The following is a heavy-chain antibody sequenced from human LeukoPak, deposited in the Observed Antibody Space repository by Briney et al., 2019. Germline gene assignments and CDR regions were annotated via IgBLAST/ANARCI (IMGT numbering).Heavy chain of an antibody. CDR3: ARDSAAGTMYYYYYYMDV. J-gene: IGHJ6*03. Sequence: GRSLRLSCAASGFTFSSYGMHWVRQAPGKGLEWVAVIWYNGSNKYYADSVKGRFTISRDNSKNTLYLQMNSLRAEDTAVYYCARDSAAGTMYYYYYYMDVWGKGTTVTVSS. V-gene: IGHV3-33*01. CDR1: GFTFSSYG. CDR2: IWYNGSNK. D-gene: IGHD6-13*01.